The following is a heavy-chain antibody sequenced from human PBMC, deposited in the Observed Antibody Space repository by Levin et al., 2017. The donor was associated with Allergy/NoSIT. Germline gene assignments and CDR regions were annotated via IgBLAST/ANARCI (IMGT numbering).Heavy chain of an antibody. V-gene: IGHV4-31*03. J-gene: IGHJ6*03. CDR1: GGSISSGGYY. CDR2: IYYSGST. CDR3: ARVRGSGSYYRTYYYYYMDG. Sequence: LRLSCTVSGGSISSGGYYWSWIRQHPGKGLEWIGYIYYSGSTYYNPSLKSRVTISVDTSKNQFSLKLSSVTAADTAVYYCARVRGSGSYYRTYYYYYMDGWGKGTTVTVSS. D-gene: IGHD3-10*01.